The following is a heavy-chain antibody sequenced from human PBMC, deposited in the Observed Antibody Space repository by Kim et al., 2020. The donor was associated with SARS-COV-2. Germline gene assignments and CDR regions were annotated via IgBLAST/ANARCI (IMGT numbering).Heavy chain of an antibody. J-gene: IGHJ4*02. V-gene: IGHV4-59*08. D-gene: IGHD3-9*01. CDR3: ARRNREYDILTGYEYYYFDY. Sequence: RVTISVDTSKNQFSLKLSSVTAADTAVYYCARRNREYDILTGYEYYYFDYWGQGTLVTVSS.